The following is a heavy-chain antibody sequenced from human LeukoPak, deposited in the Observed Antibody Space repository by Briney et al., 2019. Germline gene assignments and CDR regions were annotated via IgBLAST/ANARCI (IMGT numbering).Heavy chain of an antibody. CDR1: GFTFSNYA. D-gene: IGHD6-13*01. V-gene: IGHV3-23*01. J-gene: IGHJ4*02. CDR2: ISGSGGST. Sequence: GGSLRLSCAASGFTFSNYAMSWVRQAPGKGLGWVSAISGSGGSTYYADSVKGRFTISRDNSKNTLYLQMNSLRAEDTAVYYCAKSMAFSAAAASFDYWGQGTLVTVSS. CDR3: AKSMAFSAAAASFDY.